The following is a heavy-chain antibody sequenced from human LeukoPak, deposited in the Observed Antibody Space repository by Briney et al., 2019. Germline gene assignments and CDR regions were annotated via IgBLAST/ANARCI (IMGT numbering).Heavy chain of an antibody. CDR2: ITASSTAI. CDR3: AELGITMIGGV. CDR1: GFTFNTYT. D-gene: IGHD3-10*02. J-gene: IGHJ6*04. Sequence: TGGSLRLSCAASGFTFNTYTMNWVRQAPGKGLEWVSSITASSTAIYSADSVKGRFTISRDNAKNSLYLQMNSLRAEDTAVYYCAELGITMIGGVWGKGTTVTISS. V-gene: IGHV3-21*01.